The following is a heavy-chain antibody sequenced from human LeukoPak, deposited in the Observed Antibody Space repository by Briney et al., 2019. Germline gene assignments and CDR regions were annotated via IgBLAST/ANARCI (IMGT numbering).Heavy chain of an antibody. CDR2: INHSGST. Sequence: SETLSLTCAVYGGSFSGYYWSWIRQPPGKGLEWIGEINHSGSTNYNPSLKSRVTISVDTSKNQFSLKLSSVTAADTAVYYCAGGQREQQLVSGVDYWGQGTLVTVSS. V-gene: IGHV4-34*01. CDR3: AGGQREQQLVSGVDY. CDR1: GGSFSGYY. J-gene: IGHJ4*02. D-gene: IGHD6-13*01.